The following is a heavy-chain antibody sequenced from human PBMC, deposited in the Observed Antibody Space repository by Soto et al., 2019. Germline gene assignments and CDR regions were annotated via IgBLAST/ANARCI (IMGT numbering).Heavy chain of an antibody. Sequence: GASVKVSCKAAGYTFTSCGISWVRQAPGQGLEWMGWISAHSGNTNYAQHIQGRVTMTTDTSTSTAYMELRSLRSDDTAVYFCARGADFWSGYRWFDPWGQGTLVTVSS. CDR2: ISAHSGNT. V-gene: IGHV1-18*01. J-gene: IGHJ5*02. D-gene: IGHD3-3*01. CDR1: GYTFTSCG. CDR3: ARGADFWSGYRWFDP.